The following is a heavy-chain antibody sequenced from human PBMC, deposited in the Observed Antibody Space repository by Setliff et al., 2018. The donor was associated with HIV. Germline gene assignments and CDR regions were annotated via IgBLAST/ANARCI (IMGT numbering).Heavy chain of an antibody. CDR3: ASQFCGGDCYDGSH. Sequence: SCKASGYIFTAHYIHWVQQVPGKGLEWMGRIDPENGDAIYENKFEGRITLTADTTTQTAYLELGSLSPEVTAVYYCASQFCGGDCYDGSHWGQGTLVTVS. J-gene: IGHJ4*02. CDR2: IDPENGDA. V-gene: IGHV1-69-2*01. D-gene: IGHD2-21*01. CDR1: GYIFTAHY.